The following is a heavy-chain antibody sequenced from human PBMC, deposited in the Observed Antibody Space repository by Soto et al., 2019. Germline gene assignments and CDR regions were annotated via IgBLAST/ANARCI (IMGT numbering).Heavy chain of an antibody. CDR3: ARRGSGGIAVAGTSFDY. CDR1: GGSFSGYY. D-gene: IGHD6-19*01. V-gene: IGHV4-34*01. CDR2: IYYSGST. Sequence: SETLSLTCAVYGGSFSGYYWSWIRQPPGKGLEWIGEIYYSGSTYYNPSLKSRVTISVDTSKNQFSLKLSSVTAADTAVYYCARRGSGGIAVAGTSFDYWGQGTLVTVSS. J-gene: IGHJ4*02.